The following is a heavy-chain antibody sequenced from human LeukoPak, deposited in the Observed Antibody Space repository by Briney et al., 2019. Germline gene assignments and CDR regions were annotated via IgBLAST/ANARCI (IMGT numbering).Heavy chain of an antibody. CDR2: IYYSGST. CDR3: ASGRRGYFDY. D-gene: IGHD5-12*01. V-gene: IGHV4-59*12. Sequence: SETLSLTCTVSGGSISSYYWSWIRQPPGKGLEWIGYIYYSGSTNYNPSLRSRVTISVDRSKNQFSLKLSSVTAADTAVYYCASGRRGYFDYWGQGTLVTVSS. CDR1: GGSISSYY. J-gene: IGHJ4*02.